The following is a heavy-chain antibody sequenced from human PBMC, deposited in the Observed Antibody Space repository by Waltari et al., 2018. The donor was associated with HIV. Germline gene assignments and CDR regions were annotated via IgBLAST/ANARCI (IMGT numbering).Heavy chain of an antibody. CDR2: IHYGGDT. V-gene: IGHV4-59*01. Sequence: QVQLQESGPGLVKPSETLSLSCSVAGGSINNYYWRWLRQPPGKGLELIGNIHYGGDTIYKYSLQSLITISLDTSQKLFSLILSSVTAADTAVYHCARIAYSSAWLPDYWGQGTLVTVSS. CDR1: GGSINNYY. CDR3: ARIAYSSAWLPDY. D-gene: IGHD6-19*01. J-gene: IGHJ4*02.